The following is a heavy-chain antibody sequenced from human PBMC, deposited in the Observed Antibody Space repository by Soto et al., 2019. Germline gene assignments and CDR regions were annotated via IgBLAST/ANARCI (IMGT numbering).Heavy chain of an antibody. D-gene: IGHD3-3*01. CDR1: GFTFSSYA. J-gene: IGHJ4*02. CDR2: ISYDGSNK. Sequence: QVQLVESGGGVVQPGRSLRLSCAASGFTFSSYAMHWVRQAPGKGLEWVAVISYDGSNKYYADSVKGRFTISRDNSKNTLYLQINSLRAEDTAVYYCARGYDFWSGYPDYWGQGTLVTVSS. V-gene: IGHV3-30-3*01. CDR3: ARGYDFWSGYPDY.